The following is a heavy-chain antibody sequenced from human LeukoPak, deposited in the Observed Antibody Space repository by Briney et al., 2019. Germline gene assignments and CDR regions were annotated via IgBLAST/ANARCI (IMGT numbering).Heavy chain of an antibody. CDR3: ASDYYGSGSPPYFDY. D-gene: IGHD3-10*01. Sequence: SVKVSCKASGGTFSSYAISWVRQAPGQGLEWMGGIIPVFGTANYAQKFQGRVTITTDESTSTAYMELSSLRSEDTAVYYCASDYYGSGSPPYFDYWGQGTLVTVSS. V-gene: IGHV1-69*05. CDR2: IIPVFGTA. J-gene: IGHJ4*02. CDR1: GGTFSSYA.